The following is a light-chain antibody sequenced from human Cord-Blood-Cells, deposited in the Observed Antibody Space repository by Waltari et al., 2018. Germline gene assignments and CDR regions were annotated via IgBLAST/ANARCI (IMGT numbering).Light chain of an antibody. CDR1: QDISNY. J-gene: IGKJ3*01. CDR2: ESC. Sequence: DIQMTQSPSSLSASVGDRVTITCQASQDISNYLNWYQQKPGKAPKLLIYESCNLETGVPSRFSGSGSRTDFTFTISSLQPEDITTYYCQQYNNLPFTFGPGTKVDIK. CDR3: QQYNNLPFT. V-gene: IGKV1-33*01.